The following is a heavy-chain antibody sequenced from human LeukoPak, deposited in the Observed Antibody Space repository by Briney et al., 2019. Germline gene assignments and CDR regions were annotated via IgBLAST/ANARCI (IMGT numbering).Heavy chain of an antibody. CDR3: ARDGVVPGFDP. CDR1: GFTFSSYW. D-gene: IGHD6-6*01. V-gene: IGHV3-7*01. CDR2: IKLDGSEK. Sequence: GGSLRLSCVASGFTFSSYWMNWVRQAPGKGLEWVANIKLDGSEKFYVDSVKGRFTITRDNAKNSLYLQMNSLRAEDTAVYYCARDGVVPGFDPWGQGTLVTVSS. J-gene: IGHJ5*02.